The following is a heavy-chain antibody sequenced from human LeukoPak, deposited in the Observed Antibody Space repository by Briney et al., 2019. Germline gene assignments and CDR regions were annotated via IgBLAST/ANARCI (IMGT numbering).Heavy chain of an antibody. Sequence: ASVKVSCKASGYTFTNYYIHWVRQAPGQGLEWMGIINPSGGSTSYAQEFQGRVTMTRDMSTSTVYMELSSLRSEDTAVYYCARGIGDRFRLQHVIDYWGQGTLVPVSS. CDR3: ARGIGDRFRLQHVIDY. J-gene: IGHJ4*02. CDR2: INPSGGST. CDR1: GYTFTNYY. V-gene: IGHV1-46*01. D-gene: IGHD2-21*01.